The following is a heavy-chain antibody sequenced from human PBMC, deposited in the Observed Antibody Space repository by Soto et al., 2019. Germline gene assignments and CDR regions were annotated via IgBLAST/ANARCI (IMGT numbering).Heavy chain of an antibody. D-gene: IGHD3-22*01. V-gene: IGHV3-23*01. CDR3: AKTYYYDSSGYWPDY. CDR1: GFTFSSYA. Sequence: PGGSLRLSCAASGFTFSSYAMSWVRQAPGKGLEWVSTISRSGGSTHYADSVKGRFTISRDNSKKTVNLQLNSLRAEDAALYYCAKTYYYDSSGYWPDYWGQGTLVTVSS. CDR2: ISRSGGST. J-gene: IGHJ4*02.